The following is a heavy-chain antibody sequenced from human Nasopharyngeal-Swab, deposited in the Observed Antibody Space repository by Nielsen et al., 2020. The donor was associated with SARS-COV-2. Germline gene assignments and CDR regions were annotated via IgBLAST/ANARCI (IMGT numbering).Heavy chain of an antibody. CDR1: GFTLSSYS. CDR3: ARVHCSRSSCSAPDYYYYYMDV. V-gene: IGHV3-21*01. CDR2: ISSSSSYI. J-gene: IGHJ6*03. Sequence: GRSLRLSCAASGFTLSSYSMNWVRQAPGKGLEWVSSISSSSSYIFYADSVKGRFTISRDNAKNSLYLQMNSLRVEDTAVYYCARVHCSRSSCSAPDYYYYYMDVWGKGTTVTVSS. D-gene: IGHD2-2*01.